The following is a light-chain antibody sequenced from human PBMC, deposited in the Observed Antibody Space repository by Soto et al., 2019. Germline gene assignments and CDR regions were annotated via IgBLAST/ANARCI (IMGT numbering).Light chain of an antibody. CDR2: GNI. V-gene: IGLV1-40*01. Sequence: QSVLTQPPSVSGAPGQRVTISCTGSSSNIGADYDVHWYQQIPGKAPKLLIYGNINRPSGVPDRFSGSKSGTSASLAITGLQADDEADYFCQSFDSGLSGSWVFGGGTKLTVL. CDR3: QSFDSGLSGSWV. J-gene: IGLJ3*02. CDR1: SSNIGADYD.